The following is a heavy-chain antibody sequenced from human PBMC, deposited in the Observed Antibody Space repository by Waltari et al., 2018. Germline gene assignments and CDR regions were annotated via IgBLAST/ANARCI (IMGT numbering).Heavy chain of an antibody. J-gene: IGHJ4*02. V-gene: IGHV4-38-2*01. CDR2: IYHSGST. Sequence: QVQLQESGPGLVKPSETLSLTCAVSGYSISSGYYWGWIRQPPGKGLEWIGSIYHSGSTYYNPSLKSRVTISVDTSKNQFSLKLSSVTAADTAVYYCARAPGYCSSTSCYGWYYFDYWGQGTLVTVSS. D-gene: IGHD2-2*01. CDR3: ARAPGYCSSTSCYGWYYFDY. CDR1: GYSISSGYY.